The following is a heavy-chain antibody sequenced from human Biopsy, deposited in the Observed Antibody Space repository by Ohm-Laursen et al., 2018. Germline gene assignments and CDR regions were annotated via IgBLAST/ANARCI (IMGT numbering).Heavy chain of an antibody. D-gene: IGHD3-22*01. V-gene: IGHV4-39*01. CDR2: IFYRGST. CDR1: GGSISNNNYY. J-gene: IGHJ5*02. Sequence: TLSLTCTVSGGSISNNNYYWGWIRQPPGKGLEWIGSIFYRGSTHYKPSLKSRVNISVGTSKNQFSLKLNSVTAADTAVYYCARDYDTSGYYYVSWGQGTLVTVSS. CDR3: ARDYDTSGYYYVS.